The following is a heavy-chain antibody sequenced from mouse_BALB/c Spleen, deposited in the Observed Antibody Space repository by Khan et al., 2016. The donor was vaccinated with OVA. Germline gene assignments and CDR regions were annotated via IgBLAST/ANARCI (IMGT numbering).Heavy chain of an antibody. D-gene: IGHD2-10*01. CDR1: GFSLTIYG. Sequence: QVQLKESGPGLVAPSQSLSITCTISGFSLTIYGVHWIRQPPGKGLEWLVVIWSDGSTTYNSALKSRLTISKDNSKSQVFLKMNSLQTDDTAMYFCARQPYYHYNIMDYWGQGTSVTVSS. J-gene: IGHJ4*01. CDR2: IWSDGST. CDR3: ARQPYYHYNIMDY. V-gene: IGHV2-6-1*01.